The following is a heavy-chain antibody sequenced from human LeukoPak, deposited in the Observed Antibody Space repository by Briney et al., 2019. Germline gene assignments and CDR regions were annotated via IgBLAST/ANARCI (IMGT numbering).Heavy chain of an antibody. D-gene: IGHD3-10*01. CDR2: IIPIFGTA. CDR3: ARHGSGSYQYNWFDP. J-gene: IGHJ5*02. Sequence: GSSVKVSCKASGGTFSSYAISWVRLAPGQGLEWMGGIIPIFGTANYAQKFQGRVTITADESTSTAYMELRSLRSDDTAVYYCARHGSGSYQYNWFDPWGQGTLVTVSS. CDR1: GGTFSSYA. V-gene: IGHV1-69*01.